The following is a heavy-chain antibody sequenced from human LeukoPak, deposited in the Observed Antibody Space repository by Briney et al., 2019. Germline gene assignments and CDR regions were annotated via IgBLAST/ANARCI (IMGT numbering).Heavy chain of an antibody. CDR2: IRYDGSNK. V-gene: IGHV3-30*02. J-gene: IGHJ6*03. D-gene: IGHD6-13*01. CDR1: GFTFSSYG. CDR3: AKVAQKGVYSSSWYVAQHYYYYMDV. Sequence: GGSLRLSCAASGFTFSSYGMHWVRQAPGKGLEWVAFIRYDGSNKYYADSVKGRFTISRDNSKNTLYLQMNSLRAEDTAVYYCAKVAQKGVYSSSWYVAQHYYYYMDVGGKGTRSPSP.